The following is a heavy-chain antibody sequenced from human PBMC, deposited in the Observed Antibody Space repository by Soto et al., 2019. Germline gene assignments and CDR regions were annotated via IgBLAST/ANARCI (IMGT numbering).Heavy chain of an antibody. CDR2: IYYSGST. V-gene: IGHV4-59*01. Sequence: PSETLSLTCTVSGVSISSYYWSWIRQPPGKGLEWIGYIYYSGSTNYNPSLKSRVTISVDTSKNQFSLKLSSVTAADTAVYYCARSDMITSSDYWGQGTLVTVS. J-gene: IGHJ4*02. CDR1: GVSISSYY. CDR3: ARSDMITSSDY. D-gene: IGHD3-16*01.